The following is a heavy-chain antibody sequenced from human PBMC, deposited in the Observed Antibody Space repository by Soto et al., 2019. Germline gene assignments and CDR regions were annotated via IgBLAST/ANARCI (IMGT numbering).Heavy chain of an antibody. CDR3: ARDRFPPYCGGDCLNWFDP. CDR1: GGTFSSYA. V-gene: IGHV1-69*13. CDR2: IIPIFGTA. D-gene: IGHD2-21*02. J-gene: IGHJ5*02. Sequence: GASVKVSCKASGGTFSSYAISWVRQAPGQGLEWMGGIIPIFGTANYAQKFQGRVTITADESTSTAYMELSSLRSEDAAVYYCARDRFPPYCGGDCLNWFDPWGQGTLVTVSS.